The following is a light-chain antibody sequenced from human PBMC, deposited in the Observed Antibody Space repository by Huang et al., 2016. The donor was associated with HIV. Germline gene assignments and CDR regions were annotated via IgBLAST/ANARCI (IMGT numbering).Light chain of an antibody. Sequence: EIVLTQSPATLSFFAGQRVSLSCRASQNINTHLAWYQQRPGQPPRLLIYDASSRVPGVAARFSGSGSEKDFTLTISSLESEDFATYYCQQRVNGLTFGGGTKV. V-gene: IGKV3-11*01. CDR3: QQRVNGLT. CDR1: QNINTH. J-gene: IGKJ4*01. CDR2: DAS.